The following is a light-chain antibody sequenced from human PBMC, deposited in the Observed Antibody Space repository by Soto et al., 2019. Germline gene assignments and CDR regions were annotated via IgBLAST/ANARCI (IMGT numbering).Light chain of an antibody. Sequence: GDRVTINCRAGQGISRSLAWYQQKPGKAPNLLISAASTLQTGVPSRFSGSGSGTDFALTISSLQPEDFATYYCQQIDSYPRTFGQGTKVEIK. V-gene: IGKV1-9*01. CDR2: AAS. J-gene: IGKJ1*01. CDR1: QGISRS. CDR3: QQIDSYPRT.